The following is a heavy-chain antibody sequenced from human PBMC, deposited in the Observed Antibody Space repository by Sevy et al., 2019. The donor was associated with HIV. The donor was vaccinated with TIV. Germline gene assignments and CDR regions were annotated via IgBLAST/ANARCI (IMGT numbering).Heavy chain of an antibody. V-gene: IGHV1-69*13. CDR1: GGTFSSYA. J-gene: IGHJ4*02. Sequence: ASVKVSCKASGGTFSSYAISWVRQAPGQGLEWMGGIIPIFGTANYAQKFQGRVTITADESTSTAYMELSSLRSEDTAVYYCARGSDYYDSSGYSDYWGQGTLVIVSS. D-gene: IGHD3-22*01. CDR3: ARGSDYYDSSGYSDY. CDR2: IIPIFGTA.